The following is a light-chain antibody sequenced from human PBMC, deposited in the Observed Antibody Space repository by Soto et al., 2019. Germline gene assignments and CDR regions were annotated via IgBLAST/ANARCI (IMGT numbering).Light chain of an antibody. Sequence: QSALTQPASVSGSPGQTITIPCTGTNSDVGGYNYVSWYQHHPGKAPKLMIYEVFNRPSGVSSRFSGSKSGSTASLTISGLQAEDEADYYCSSHTPTTSLYGFATGTKVAVI. CDR1: NSDVGGYNY. J-gene: IGLJ1*01. V-gene: IGLV2-14*01. CDR3: SSHTPTTSLYG. CDR2: EVF.